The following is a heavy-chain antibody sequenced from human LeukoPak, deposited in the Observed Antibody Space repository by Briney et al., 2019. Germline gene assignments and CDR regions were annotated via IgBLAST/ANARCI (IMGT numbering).Heavy chain of an antibody. V-gene: IGHV4-30-4*01. CDR1: GGSISSGDYY. Sequence: PSETLSLTCTVSGGSISSGDYYWSWLRQPPGKGLEWIGYIYYSGSTYYNPSLKSRVTISVDTSKNQFSLKLSSVTAADTAVYYCARDRPGSYYDSSGYFFDYWGQGTLVTVSS. CDR3: ARDRPGSYYDSSGYFFDY. D-gene: IGHD3-22*01. J-gene: IGHJ4*02. CDR2: IYYSGST.